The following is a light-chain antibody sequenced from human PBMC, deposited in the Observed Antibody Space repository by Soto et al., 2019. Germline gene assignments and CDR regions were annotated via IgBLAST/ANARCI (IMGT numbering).Light chain of an antibody. CDR1: SSDVGGYNY. CDR2: DVS. J-gene: IGLJ1*01. CDR3: SSYTSSSTLVV. V-gene: IGLV2-14*01. Sequence: QSALTQPASVSGSPGQSITISCTGTSSDVGGYNYVSWSQQHPGKAPKLMIYDVSNRPSGVSNRFSGSKSGNTASLTISGLQAEDEADYYCSSYTSSSTLVVFGIGTKLTVL.